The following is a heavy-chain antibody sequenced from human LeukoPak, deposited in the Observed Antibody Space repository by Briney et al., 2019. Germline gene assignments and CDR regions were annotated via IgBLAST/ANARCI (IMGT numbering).Heavy chain of an antibody. CDR2: ISGSGGST. CDR3: AKDDIITMIVGY. D-gene: IGHD3-22*01. V-gene: IGHV3-23*01. J-gene: IGHJ4*02. CDR1: GFTFSSYA. Sequence: GGSLRLSCAASGFTFSSYAMSWVRQAPGKGLEWVSAISGSGGSTYYEDSVKGRFTISRDNSKNTLYLQMNSLRAEDTAVYYCAKDDIITMIVGYWGQGTLVTVSS.